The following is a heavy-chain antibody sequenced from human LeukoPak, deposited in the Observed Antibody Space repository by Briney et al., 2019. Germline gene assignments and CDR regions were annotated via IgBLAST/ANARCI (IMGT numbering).Heavy chain of an antibody. D-gene: IGHD3-10*01. V-gene: IGHV4-34*01. CDR1: GGSFSGYY. CDR2: INHSGST. Sequence: PSETLSLTCAVYGGSFSGYYCSWIRQPPGKGLEWIGEINHSGSTNYNPSLKSRVTISVDTSKNQFSLKLSSVTAADTAVYYCACPNYYGSGSYYDYWGPGTLVTVSS. CDR3: ACPNYYGSGSYYDY. J-gene: IGHJ4*02.